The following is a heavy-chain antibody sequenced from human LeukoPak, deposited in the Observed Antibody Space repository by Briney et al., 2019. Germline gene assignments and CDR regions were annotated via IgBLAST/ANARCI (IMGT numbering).Heavy chain of an antibody. J-gene: IGHJ1*01. D-gene: IGHD2-2*01. Sequence: GGSLRLSCAASGFTFSSYWMNWVRQAPGKGLEWVAKIKQDGSEKNYVDSVKGRFTISRDNAKNSLYLQMNSLRAEDTAVYYCATYSSRNAREFQSWGQGTLVTVSS. CDR3: ATYSSRNAREFQS. V-gene: IGHV3-7*01. CDR1: GFTFSSYW. CDR2: IKQDGSEK.